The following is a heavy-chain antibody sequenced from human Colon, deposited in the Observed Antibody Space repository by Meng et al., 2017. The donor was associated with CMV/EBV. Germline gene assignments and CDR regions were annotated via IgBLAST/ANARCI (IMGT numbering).Heavy chain of an antibody. CDR1: GYMFINYG. CDR3: AREKGVYDWWSGYYDYYYGMDV. V-gene: IGHV1-69*10. CDR2: IIPILGIA. D-gene: IGHD3-3*01. J-gene: IGHJ6*02. Sequence: SVQVSCKPSGYMFINYGITWVRQAPGQGPEWMGWIIPILGIANYAQKFQGRVTITADKSTSTAYMELSSLRAEDPAVDDCAREKGVYDWWSGYYDYYYGMDVWGQGTTVTVSS.